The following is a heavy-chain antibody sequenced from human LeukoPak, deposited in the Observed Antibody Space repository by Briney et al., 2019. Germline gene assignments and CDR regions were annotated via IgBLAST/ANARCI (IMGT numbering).Heavy chain of an antibody. Sequence: PSETLSLTCTVSGGSISSYYWSWIRQPPGKGLEWIGYIYYSGRTNYNPSLKSRVTISVDTSKNQFSLKLSSVTAADTAVYYCARGDIVVVVAAREAWFDPWGQGTLVTVSS. CDR3: ARGDIVVVVAAREAWFDP. D-gene: IGHD2-15*01. CDR1: GGSISSYY. CDR2: IYYSGRT. J-gene: IGHJ5*02. V-gene: IGHV4-59*12.